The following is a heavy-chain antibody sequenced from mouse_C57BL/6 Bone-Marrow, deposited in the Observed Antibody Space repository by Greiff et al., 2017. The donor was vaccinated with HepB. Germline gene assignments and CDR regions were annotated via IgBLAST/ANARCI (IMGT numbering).Heavy chain of an antibody. J-gene: IGHJ3*01. Sequence: QVQLQQPGAELVRPGSSVKLSCKASGYTFTSYWMHWVKQRPIQGLEWIGNIDPSDSETHYNQKFKDKATLTVDKSSSTAYMQLSSLTSEDSAVYYCASGSYVGWFAYWGQGTLVTVSA. CDR2: IDPSDSET. CDR1: GYTFTSYW. V-gene: IGHV1-52*01. CDR3: ASGSYVGWFAY. D-gene: IGHD1-1*02.